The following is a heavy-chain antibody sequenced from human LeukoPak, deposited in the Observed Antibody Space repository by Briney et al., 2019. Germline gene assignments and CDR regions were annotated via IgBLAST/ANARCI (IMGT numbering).Heavy chain of an antibody. Sequence: GGSLRLSCAASGFTFSSYAMHWVRQAPGKGLEWVAVISYDGSNKYYADSVKGRFTISRDNSKNTLYLQMNSLRAEDTAVYYCAKDGSDFWSGYFDYWGQGTLVTVSS. CDR3: AKDGSDFWSGYFDY. V-gene: IGHV3-30-3*01. CDR1: GFTFSSYA. CDR2: ISYDGSNK. D-gene: IGHD3-3*01. J-gene: IGHJ4*02.